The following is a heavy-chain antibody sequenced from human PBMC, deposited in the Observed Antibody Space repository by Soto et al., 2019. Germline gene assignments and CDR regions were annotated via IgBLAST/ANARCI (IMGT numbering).Heavy chain of an antibody. CDR1: GYTFTGYY. J-gene: IGHJ6*02. V-gene: IGHV1-2*02. D-gene: IGHD3-10*01. Sequence: ASVKVSCKASGYTFTGYYMHWVRQAPGHGLEWMGWINPNSGGTNYAQKFQGRVTMTRDTSISTAYMELSRLRCDDTAVYYCARVWVTSYGELLLVSGMDVWGQGTTVTVSS. CDR2: INPNSGGT. CDR3: ARVWVTSYGELLLVSGMDV.